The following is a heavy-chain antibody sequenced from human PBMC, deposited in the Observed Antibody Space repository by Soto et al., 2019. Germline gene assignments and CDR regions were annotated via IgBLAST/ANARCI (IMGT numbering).Heavy chain of an antibody. D-gene: IGHD2-15*01. J-gene: IGHJ6*02. CDR3: ARDEICSGGSCYGRDGMDV. Sequence: GASVKVSCKASGYTFTGYSMHWVRQAPGQGLEWMGWINPNSGGTNYAQKFQGRVTMTRDTSISTAYVELSRLRSDDTAVYYCARDEICSGGSCYGRDGMDVWGQGTKVTVS. CDR2: INPNSGGT. V-gene: IGHV1-2*02. CDR1: GYTFTGYS.